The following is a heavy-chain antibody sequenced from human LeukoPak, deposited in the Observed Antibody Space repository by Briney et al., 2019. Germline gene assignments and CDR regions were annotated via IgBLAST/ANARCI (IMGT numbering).Heavy chain of an antibody. CDR2: ISAYNGNT. CDR1: GYTFTSYG. CDR3: ARDSLGSDXXXLXXXYGFDY. V-gene: IGHV1-18*01. J-gene: IGHJ4*02. D-gene: IGHD3-9*01. Sequence: ASVKVSCKASGYTFTSYGISWVRQAPGQGLEWMGWISAYNGNTNYAQKLQGRVTMTTDTSTSTAYMELRSLRSDDTAVYYCARDSLGSDXXXLXXXYGFDYWGQGTLXX.